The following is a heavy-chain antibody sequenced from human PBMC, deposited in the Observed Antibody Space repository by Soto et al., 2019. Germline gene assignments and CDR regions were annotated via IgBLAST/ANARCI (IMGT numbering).Heavy chain of an antibody. CDR2: ISQGGST. J-gene: IGHJ4*02. Sequence: SETLSLTCSVSGGTMTSHYWSWIRQPPGKELEWIGCISQGGSTNYSPSLESRVTISIDTSNNQFFLKLNSVTAADTAVYYCARRMMGTGWYLFDYWGQGTLVTVSS. V-gene: IGHV4-59*11. CDR3: ARRMMGTGWYLFDY. D-gene: IGHD6-19*01. CDR1: GGTMTSHY.